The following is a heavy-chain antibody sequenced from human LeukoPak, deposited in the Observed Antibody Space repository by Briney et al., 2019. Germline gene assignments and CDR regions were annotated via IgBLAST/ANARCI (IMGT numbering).Heavy chain of an antibody. D-gene: IGHD3-16*02. CDR1: GGSISSYY. V-gene: IGHV4-59*01. CDR2: IYYSGST. Sequence: SETLSLTCTVSGGSISSYYWSWIRQPPGKGLEWIGYIYYSGSTNYNPSLKSRVTISVDTSKNQFSLKLSSVTAADTAVYYCARQMSDVRLGELSLSPDYWGQGTLVTVSS. J-gene: IGHJ4*02. CDR3: ARQMSDVRLGELSLSPDY.